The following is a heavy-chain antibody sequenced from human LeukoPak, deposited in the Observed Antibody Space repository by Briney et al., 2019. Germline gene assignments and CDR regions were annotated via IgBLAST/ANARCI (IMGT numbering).Heavy chain of an antibody. CDR1: GGSISSGDHY. D-gene: IGHD4-17*01. CDR2: IYYSGST. Sequence: SQTLSLTCTVSGGSISSGDHYWTWIRQPPGTGLEWIGHIYYSGSTNYKPSLKSRVTISINTSKNHFSLKLSSVTAADTAVHYCARDSVIDYGDYGGSAYGMDVWGQGTTVTVSS. CDR3: ARDSVIDYGDYGGSAYGMDV. J-gene: IGHJ6*02. V-gene: IGHV4-30-4*01.